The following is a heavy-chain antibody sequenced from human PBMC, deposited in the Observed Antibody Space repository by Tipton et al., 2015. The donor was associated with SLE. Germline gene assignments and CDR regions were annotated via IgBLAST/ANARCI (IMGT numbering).Heavy chain of an antibody. V-gene: IGHV5-51*01. CDR1: GYSFSTHW. CDR2: MYPGDSYA. D-gene: IGHD7-27*01. CDR3: VRQTGANWGFDY. Sequence: QSGAEVKKPGESLKISCKGSGYSFSTHWIGWVRQMPVTGLEWMGIMYPGDSYATYSPSFQGQVTITVDRSISTACLQWRSLKASATAIYYCVRQTGANWGFDYWGQGTLVTVTS. J-gene: IGHJ4*02.